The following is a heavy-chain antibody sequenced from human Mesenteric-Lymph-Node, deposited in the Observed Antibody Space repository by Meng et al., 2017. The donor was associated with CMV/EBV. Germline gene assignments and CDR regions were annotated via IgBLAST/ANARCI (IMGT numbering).Heavy chain of an antibody. Sequence: EVHLVESGGGLVQPGGSLRLSCAASGFNVRDKYMSWVRQAPGKGLEWVCIIYRGDNTYYIDSVKDRFTVSRDNSKNTMYLQMNSLRVEDTAVYYCTGDSVSNPNLDYWSQGTLVTVSS. CDR2: IYRGDNT. D-gene: IGHD3-10*01. V-gene: IGHV3-66*01. J-gene: IGHJ4*02. CDR1: GFNVRDKY. CDR3: TGDSVSNPNLDY.